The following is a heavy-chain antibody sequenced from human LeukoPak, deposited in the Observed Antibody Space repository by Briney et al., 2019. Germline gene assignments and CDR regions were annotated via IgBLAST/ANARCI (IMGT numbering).Heavy chain of an antibody. CDR2: IYHNGST. D-gene: IGHD4-17*01. CDR3: ATSGSGEGTWFDP. CDR1: GYSISSGYY. V-gene: IGHV4-38-2*02. J-gene: IGHJ5*02. Sequence: SETLSLTCTVSGYSISSGYYWGWIRQPPGKGLEWIGSIYHNGSTYYTPSLKSRLTISVDTSKNQFFLKLTSVTAADTAIYYCATSGSGEGTWFDPWGQGTLVTVSS.